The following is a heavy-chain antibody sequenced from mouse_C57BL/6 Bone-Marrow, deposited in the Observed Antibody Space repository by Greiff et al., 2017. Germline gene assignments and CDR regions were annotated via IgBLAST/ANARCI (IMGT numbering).Heavy chain of an antibody. D-gene: IGHD1-1*01. CDR2: IDPEDGET. CDR3: ARYGSSKVYYFDY. V-gene: IGHV14-2*01. CDR1: GFNINDYY. Sequence: VKLQQSGAELVKPGASVKLSCTASGFNINDYYMHWVKQRTEQGLEWIGRIDPEDGETKYAPKFKGKATITADTSSNTAYMQLRSLTSEVTSVYYCARYGSSKVYYFDYWGQCTTLTVSS. J-gene: IGHJ2*01.